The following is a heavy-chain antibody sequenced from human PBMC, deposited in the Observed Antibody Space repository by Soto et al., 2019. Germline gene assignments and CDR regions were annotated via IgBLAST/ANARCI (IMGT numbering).Heavy chain of an antibody. CDR2: IIPIFGTA. Sequence: SVKVSCKASGGTFSSYAISWVRQAPVQGLEWMGGIIPIFGTANYAQKFQGRVTITADESTSTAYMELSSLRSEDTAVYYCAFYTVKHPYYYGMDVWGQGTTVTVSS. V-gene: IGHV1-69*13. CDR3: AFYTVKHPYYYGMDV. CDR1: GGTFSSYA. D-gene: IGHD4-4*01. J-gene: IGHJ6*02.